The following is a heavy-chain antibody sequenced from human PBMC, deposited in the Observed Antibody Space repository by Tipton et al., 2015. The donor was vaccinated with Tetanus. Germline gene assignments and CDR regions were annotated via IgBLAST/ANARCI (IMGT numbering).Heavy chain of an antibody. V-gene: IGHV1-69*01. CDR2: IIPASGAT. D-gene: IGHD1-7*01. CDR3: VRGPPPESDWNYLIDF. CDR1: GGPFYKHG. J-gene: IGHJ4*02. Sequence: QSGPEVKKPGSSVKVSCKSSGGPFYKHGIDWVRQAPGQGLEWMGGIIPASGATNYAHKFQGRVTMTADASTTTVHMELSNLRSDDTAVYYCVRGPPPESDWNYLIDFWGQGTLVTVSS.